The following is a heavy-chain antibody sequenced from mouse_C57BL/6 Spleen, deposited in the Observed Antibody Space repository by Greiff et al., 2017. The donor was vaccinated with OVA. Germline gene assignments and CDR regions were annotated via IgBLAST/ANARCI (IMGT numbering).Heavy chain of an antibody. V-gene: IGHV1-72*01. CDR2: IDPNSGGT. J-gene: IGHJ4*01. D-gene: IGHD1-1*01. CDR1: GYTFTSYW. Sequence: QVQLQQPGAELVKPGASVKLSCKASGYTFTSYWMHWVKQRPGRGLEWIGRIDPNSGGTKYNEKFKSKATLTVDKPSSTAYMQLSSLTSEDSAVYYCARGGVLRRVATGAMDYWGQGTSVTVSS. CDR3: ARGGVLRRVATGAMDY.